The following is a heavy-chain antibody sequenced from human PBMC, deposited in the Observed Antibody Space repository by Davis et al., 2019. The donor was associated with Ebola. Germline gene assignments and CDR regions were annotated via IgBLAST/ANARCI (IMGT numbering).Heavy chain of an antibody. CDR3: ARDGVSEFIDLDY. D-gene: IGHD3-16*02. J-gene: IGHJ4*02. Sequence: SLKISCAASGFSFSSTWMHWVRQAPGKGLEWVSGISWNSGSIGYADSVKGRFTISRDNAKSSLYLQMNSLRAEDTAVYYCARDGVSEFIDLDYWGRGTLVTVSS. CDR1: GFSFSSTW. V-gene: IGHV3-9*01. CDR2: ISWNSGSI.